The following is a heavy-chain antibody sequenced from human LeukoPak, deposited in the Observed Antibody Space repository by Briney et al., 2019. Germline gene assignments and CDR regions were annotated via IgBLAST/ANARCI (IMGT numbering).Heavy chain of an antibody. J-gene: IGHJ4*02. Sequence: PSETLSLTCAVYGGSFSGYYWSWIRQPPGKGLEWIGEINHSGSTNYNPSLKSRVTISVDTSKNQFSLKLTSVTAADTAVYYCVRAEINDYSRYWGQGIPVIVSS. CDR1: GGSFSGYY. D-gene: IGHD4-11*01. CDR2: INHSGST. CDR3: VRAEINDYSRY. V-gene: IGHV4-34*01.